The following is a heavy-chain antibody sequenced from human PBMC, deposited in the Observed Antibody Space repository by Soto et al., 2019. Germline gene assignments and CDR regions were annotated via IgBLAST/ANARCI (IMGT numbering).Heavy chain of an antibody. J-gene: IGHJ4*02. V-gene: IGHV4-59*01. CDR1: GGSISSYY. CDR3: ARRYGDQFDY. D-gene: IGHD4-17*01. CDR2: IYYSGST. Sequence: QVQLQESGPGLVKPSETLSLTCTVSGGSISSYYWSRIRQPPGKGLEWIGYIYYSGSTNYNPSLKSRVTISVDMSKNQFSLKLSSVTAADTAVYYCARRYGDQFDYWGQGTLVTVSS.